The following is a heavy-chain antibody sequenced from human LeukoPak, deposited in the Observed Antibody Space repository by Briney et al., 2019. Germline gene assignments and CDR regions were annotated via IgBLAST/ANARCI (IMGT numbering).Heavy chain of an antibody. CDR1: GFNFSSYS. CDR2: IWYDGSNK. D-gene: IGHD1-1*01. CDR3: ARDRQLNWFDP. J-gene: IGHJ5*02. Sequence: GGSLRLSCAASGFNFSSYSMNWVRQAPGKGLEWVAVIWYDGSNKYYADSVKGRLTISRDNSKNTLYLQMNSLRAEDTAVYYCARDRQLNWFDPWGQGTLVTVSS. V-gene: IGHV3-33*08.